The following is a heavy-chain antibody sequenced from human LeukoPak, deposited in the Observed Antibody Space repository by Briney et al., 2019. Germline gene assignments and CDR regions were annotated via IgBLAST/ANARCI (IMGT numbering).Heavy chain of an antibody. CDR1: GGTFSSYA. CDR3: ARSDTGDTAMAYFDY. D-gene: IGHD5-18*01. J-gene: IGHJ4*02. CDR2: IIPIFGTA. Sequence: SVKVSCKASGGTFSSYAISWVRQAPGQGLEWMGGIIPIFGTANYAQKFQGRVTITADESTSTAYMELSSLRSEDTAVYYCARSDTGDTAMAYFDYRGQGTLVTVSS. V-gene: IGHV1-69*01.